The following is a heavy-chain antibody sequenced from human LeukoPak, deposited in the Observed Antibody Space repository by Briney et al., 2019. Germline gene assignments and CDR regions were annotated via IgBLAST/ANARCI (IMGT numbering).Heavy chain of an antibody. CDR3: ASTRSSWFSHWFNP. CDR1: GGSITSSTHY. D-gene: IGHD6-13*01. V-gene: IGHV4-39*01. Sequence: SETLSLTCTVSGGSITSSTHYWGWIRQPPGKGLEWIGSIYYSGSTYYNPSLKSRVTISVDTSENQFSLKLSSLTAADTAVYYCASTRSSWFSHWFNPWGQGTLVTVSS. J-gene: IGHJ5*02. CDR2: IYYSGST.